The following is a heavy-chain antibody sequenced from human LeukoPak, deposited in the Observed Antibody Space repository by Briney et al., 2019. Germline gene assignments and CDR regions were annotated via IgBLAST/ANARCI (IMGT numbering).Heavy chain of an antibody. V-gene: IGHV4-59*01. Sequence: PSETLSLTCTVSGGSISSYYWSWIRQPPGKGLEWIGYIYYSGSTNYNPSLKSRVTISVDTSKNQFSLKLSSVTAADTAVYYCARLNIVVVPAAKSDYYYYYYMDVWGKGTTVTVSS. CDR1: GGSISSYY. CDR3: ARLNIVVVPAAKSDYYYYYYMDV. J-gene: IGHJ6*03. D-gene: IGHD2-2*01. CDR2: IYYSGST.